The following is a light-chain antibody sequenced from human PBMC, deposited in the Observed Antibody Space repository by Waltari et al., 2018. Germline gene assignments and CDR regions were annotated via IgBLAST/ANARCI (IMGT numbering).Light chain of an antibody. J-gene: IGLJ1*01. V-gene: IGLV8-61*01. CDR3: LLFMGGGVYV. CDR1: SGSVSSNSH. CDR2: NTN. Sequence: QTVVTQEPSFSVSPGGTVTLTCGLSSGSVSSNSHPRWYQQTPGQAPRTLIYNTNTRLSGVPDRFSGFILGNKAALTITGAQADDESDYYCLLFMGGGVYVFGTGTKVTVL.